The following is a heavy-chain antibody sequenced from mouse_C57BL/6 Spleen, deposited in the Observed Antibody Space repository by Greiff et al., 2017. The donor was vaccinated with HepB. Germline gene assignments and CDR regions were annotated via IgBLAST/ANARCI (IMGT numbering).Heavy chain of an antibody. V-gene: IGHV1-81*01. CDR3: ARELSFAY. J-gene: IGHJ3*01. D-gene: IGHD1-1*02. Sequence: QVQLKQSGAELARPGASVKLSCKASGYTFTSYGISWVKQRTGQGLEWIGEIYPRSGNTYYNEKFKGKATLTADKSSSTAYMELRSLTSEDSAVYFCARELSFAYWGQGTLVTVSA. CDR1: GYTFTSYG. CDR2: IYPRSGNT.